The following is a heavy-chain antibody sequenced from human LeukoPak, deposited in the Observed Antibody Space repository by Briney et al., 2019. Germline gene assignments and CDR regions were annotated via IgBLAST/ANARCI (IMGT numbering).Heavy chain of an antibody. V-gene: IGHV4-34*01. CDR3: ARDIVVVPAAIQSARYYYYGMDV. D-gene: IGHD2-2*01. J-gene: IGHJ6*02. Sequence: SETLSLTCAVYGGSSSGYYWSWIRRPPGKGLEWIGEINHSGSTNYNPSLKSRVTISVDTSKNQFSLKLSSVTAADTAVYYCARDIVVVPAAIQSARYYYYGMDVWGQGTTVTVSS. CDR2: INHSGST. CDR1: GGSSSGYY.